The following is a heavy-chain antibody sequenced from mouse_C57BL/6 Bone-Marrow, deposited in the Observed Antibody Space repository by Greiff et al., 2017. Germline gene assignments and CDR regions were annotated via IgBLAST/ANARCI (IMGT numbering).Heavy chain of an antibody. CDR2: IWSDGST. J-gene: IGHJ4*01. CDR1: GFSLTSYG. CDR3: ARHGGLLGYAMDY. V-gene: IGHV2-6-1*01. Sequence: QVQLKESGPGLVAPSQSLSITCTVSGFSLTSYGVHWVRQPPGKGLEWLVVIWSDGSTTYNSALKSRLSISKDNSKSQVFLKMNSLQTDDTAMYYCARHGGLLGYAMDYWGQGTSVTVSS. D-gene: IGHD2-3*01.